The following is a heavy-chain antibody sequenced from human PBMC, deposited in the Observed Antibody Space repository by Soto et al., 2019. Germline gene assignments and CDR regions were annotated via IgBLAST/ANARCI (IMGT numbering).Heavy chain of an antibody. CDR3: ARQRGYDFWSGYLDV. J-gene: IGHJ6*02. Sequence: PGESLKISCKGSGYSFTSYWIGWVRQMPGKGLEWMGIIYPGDSDTRYSPSFQGQVTISADKSISTAYLQWSSLKASDTAMYYCARQRGYDFWSGYLDVWGQGTTVTAP. D-gene: IGHD3-3*01. V-gene: IGHV5-51*01. CDR2: IYPGDSDT. CDR1: GYSFTSYW.